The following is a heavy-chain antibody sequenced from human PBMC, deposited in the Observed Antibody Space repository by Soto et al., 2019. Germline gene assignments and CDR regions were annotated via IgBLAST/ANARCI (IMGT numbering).Heavy chain of an antibody. CDR2: ISYDGSNK. Sequence: ALRLSCASSVFTFSSYAMHWVRQAPGKGLEWVAVISYDGSNKYYADSVKGRSTISRDNSKNTLYLQVNSLRAEDTAVYYCARDIGGYYYYYGMDVWGQGTTVTXS. CDR1: VFTFSSYA. V-gene: IGHV3-30-3*01. D-gene: IGHD2-15*01. CDR3: ARDIGGYYYYYGMDV. J-gene: IGHJ6*02.